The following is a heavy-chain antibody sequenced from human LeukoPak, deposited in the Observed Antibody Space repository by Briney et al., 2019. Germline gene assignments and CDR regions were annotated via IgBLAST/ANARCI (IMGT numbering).Heavy chain of an antibody. CDR2: IYTSGST. J-gene: IGHJ5*02. CDR1: GGSISSYY. D-gene: IGHD2-2*01. CDR3: ARGQLGLSVVPAVGYNWFDP. V-gene: IGHV4-4*07. Sequence: SETLSLTCTVSGGSISSYYWSWIRQPAGKGLEWIGRIYTSGSTNYNPPLKSRVTMSVDTSKNQFSLKLSSVTAADTAVYYCARGQLGLSVVPAVGYNWFDPWGQGTLVTVSS.